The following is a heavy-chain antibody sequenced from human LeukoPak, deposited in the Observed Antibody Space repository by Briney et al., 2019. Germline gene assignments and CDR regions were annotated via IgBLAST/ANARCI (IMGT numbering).Heavy chain of an antibody. V-gene: IGHV1-18*01. CDR2: ISAYNGNT. CDR3: ARDMIVVTPGVNDY. Sequence: GASVKVSCKASGYTFTSYGISWVRQAPGQGLEWMGWISAYNGNTNYAQKLQGRVTMTTDTSTSTAYMELRSLRSDDTAVYYCARDMIVVTPGVNDYWGQGTLVTVSS. J-gene: IGHJ4*02. D-gene: IGHD3-22*01. CDR1: GYTFTSYG.